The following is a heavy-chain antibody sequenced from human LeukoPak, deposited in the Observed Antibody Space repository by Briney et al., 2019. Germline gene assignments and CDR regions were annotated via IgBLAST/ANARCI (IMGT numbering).Heavy chain of an antibody. V-gene: IGHV1-69*13. CDR1: GGTFSSYA. CDR2: IIPIFGTA. Sequence: SVHVSCKASGGTFSSYAISWVRQAPGQGLEWMGGIIPIFGTANYAQKFQGRVTITADESTSTAYMELSSLRSEDTAVYYCARAQGDYEPYYFDYWGQRTVVADSS. D-gene: IGHD4-17*01. J-gene: IGHJ4*02. CDR3: ARAQGDYEPYYFDY.